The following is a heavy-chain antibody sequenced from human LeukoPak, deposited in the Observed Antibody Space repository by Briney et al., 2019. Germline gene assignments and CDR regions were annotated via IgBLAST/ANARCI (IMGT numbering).Heavy chain of an antibody. Sequence: SETLSLTCTVSGGSISSYYWSWIRQPAGRGLEWIGRIDTSGNTNYKPSLKSRVTMSVDTSKNQFSLKLSSVTAADTAVYYCARVSSSWYQDWYFDLWGRGTLVTVSS. V-gene: IGHV4-4*07. J-gene: IGHJ2*01. CDR1: GGSISSYY. CDR3: ARVSSSWYQDWYFDL. D-gene: IGHD6-13*01. CDR2: IDTSGNT.